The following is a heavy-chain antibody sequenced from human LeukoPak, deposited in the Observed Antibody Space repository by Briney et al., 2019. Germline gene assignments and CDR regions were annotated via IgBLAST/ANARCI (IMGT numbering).Heavy chain of an antibody. CDR1: GGTFSSYA. CDR2: VIILFGTT. J-gene: IGHJ4*02. CDR3: ARVLAGYSSSWYPGY. D-gene: IGHD6-13*01. Sequence: SVKVSCKASGGTFSSYAISWVRQAPGQGLERMGGVIILFGTTNYAQKLQGRVTITGDESTSTAYMELSSLRSEDTAVYYCARVLAGYSSSWYPGYWGQGTLVTVSA. V-gene: IGHV1-69*13.